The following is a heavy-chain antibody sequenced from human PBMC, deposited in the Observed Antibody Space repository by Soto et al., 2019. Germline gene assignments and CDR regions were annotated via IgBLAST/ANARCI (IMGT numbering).Heavy chain of an antibody. Sequence: QGQLVESGGGVVQPGRSLRLSCAASGVTFSNSAMHWVRQAPGKGMEWIAGISFDGSNPHYADSVEGLFTISRENSKSTLYLQMNSLRTDDTALYFWVTAVAAGGYWGQGTLVTVSS. CDR1: GVTFSNSA. CDR2: ISFDGSNP. J-gene: IGHJ4*02. D-gene: IGHD6-19*01. CDR3: VTAVAAGGY. V-gene: IGHV3-30-3*01.